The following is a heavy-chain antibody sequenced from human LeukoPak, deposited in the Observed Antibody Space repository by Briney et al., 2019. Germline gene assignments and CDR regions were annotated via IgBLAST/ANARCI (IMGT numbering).Heavy chain of an antibody. J-gene: IGHJ4*02. V-gene: IGHV4-39*01. CDR2: IYYSGST. CDR1: GGSISSTNYY. CDR3: ARHYCTGGPCYLDF. Sequence: PSGTLSLTCTVSGGSISSTNYYWSWIRQPPGKGLEWTASIYYSGSTYSNPSLKSRVTTSVDTSKNQFSLRLSSVTAADTSVYYCARHYCTGGPCYLDFWGRGTLVTVSS. D-gene: IGHD2-8*02.